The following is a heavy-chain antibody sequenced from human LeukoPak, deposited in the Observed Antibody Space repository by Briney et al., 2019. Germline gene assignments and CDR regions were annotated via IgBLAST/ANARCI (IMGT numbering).Heavy chain of an antibody. Sequence: PGGSLRLSYVVSGVTFSSYNINWVRPAPGKGLEWVSSIGTSNSYIYYADAVTGRFTISRDNAQNSLYLQINSLRAEDTAVYYCARRATTERGHSYGLDYWGQGTLVTVSS. CDR1: GVTFSSYN. D-gene: IGHD5-18*01. CDR3: ARRATTERGHSYGLDY. J-gene: IGHJ4*02. CDR2: IGTSNSYI. V-gene: IGHV3-21*01.